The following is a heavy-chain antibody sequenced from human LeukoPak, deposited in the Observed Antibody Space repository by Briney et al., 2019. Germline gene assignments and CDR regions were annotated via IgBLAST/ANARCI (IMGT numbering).Heavy chain of an antibody. V-gene: IGHV1-18*01. CDR2: ISTYNGDT. D-gene: IGHD4-11*01. Sequence: ASVKVSCKASGYTFPNYGISWVRQAPGQGLEWMGWISTYNGDTNYAQKLQGSATMTTDTSTSTAYMELRSLRSDDTAVYYCARAHDYSNPAAYYYYYMDVWGKGTTVTVSS. CDR3: ARAHDYSNPAAYYYYYMDV. J-gene: IGHJ6*03. CDR1: GYTFPNYG.